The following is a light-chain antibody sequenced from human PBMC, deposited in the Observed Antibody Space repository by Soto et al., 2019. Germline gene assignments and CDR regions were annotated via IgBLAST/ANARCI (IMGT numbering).Light chain of an antibody. CDR3: QQRSNWIT. J-gene: IGKJ5*01. CDR1: QSIHTS. Sequence: VLTQSPATLTLSPGETATLSLRASQSIHTSLAWYQQKSGKPPRLVIYDSTLRANGVPDRFGGSRSGTEFTLTINSLEPEDFAVYYCQQRSNWITFGQGTRLEIK. CDR2: DST. V-gene: IGKV3-11*01.